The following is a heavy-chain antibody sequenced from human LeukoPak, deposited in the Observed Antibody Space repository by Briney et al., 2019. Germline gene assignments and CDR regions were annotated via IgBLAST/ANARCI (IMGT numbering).Heavy chain of an antibody. CDR2: IYYSGST. CDR1: GGSISSYY. J-gene: IGHJ4*02. Sequence: PSETLSLTCTVSGGSISSYYWSWIRQPPGKGLEWIGDIYYSGSTNYNPSLKSRVTISVDTSKNQFSLKLSSVTAADTAVYYCAGHRVDYYDSSGYFSALFDYWGQGTLVTVSS. CDR3: AGHRVDYYDSSGYFSALFDY. V-gene: IGHV4-59*01. D-gene: IGHD3-22*01.